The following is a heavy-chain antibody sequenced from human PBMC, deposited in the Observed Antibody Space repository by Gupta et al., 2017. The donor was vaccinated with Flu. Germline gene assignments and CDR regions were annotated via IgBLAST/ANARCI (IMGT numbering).Heavy chain of an antibody. D-gene: IGHD5-12*01. CDR1: GYTFTGYY. CDR3: ARDSYSGDGDQDYYGMDV. J-gene: IGHJ6*02. CDR2: INPNSGGT. Sequence: QVQLVQSGAEVKKPGASVKVSCKASGYTFTGYYMHWVRQAPGQGLEWMGWINPNSGGTNYAKKLQGGGTMTRDTSISTADRELSRLRSEETAVYYCARDSYSGDGDQDYYGMDVWGQGTTVTVSS. V-gene: IGHV1-2*02.